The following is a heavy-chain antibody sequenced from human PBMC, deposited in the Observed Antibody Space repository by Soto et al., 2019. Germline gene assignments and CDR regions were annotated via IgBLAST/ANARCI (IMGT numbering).Heavy chain of an antibody. CDR2: ISYDGSNK. V-gene: IGHV3-30-3*01. CDR1: GFTFSSYA. CDR3: ARSPTPASSGDLDY. J-gene: IGHJ4*02. Sequence: QVQLVESGGGVVQPGRSLRLSCAASGFTFSSYAMHWVRQAPGKGLEWVAVISYDGSNKYYADSVKGRFTISRDNSKNTLYLQMNRPRAEDTAVYYCARSPTPASSGDLDYWGQGTLVTVSS. D-gene: IGHD2-15*01.